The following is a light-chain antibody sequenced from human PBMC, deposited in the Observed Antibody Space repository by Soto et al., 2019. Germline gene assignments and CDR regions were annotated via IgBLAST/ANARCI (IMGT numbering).Light chain of an antibody. CDR1: QSVSSSY. Sequence: EIVLTQSPGTLSLSPGERATLSCRSSQSVSSSYLAWYQQKLGQAPRLLIYAASDRATGIPGRFSGSGSGTDFTLIISSLEPEDFAFYYCQQGSTWPWTFGQGTKVDIK. V-gene: IGKV3D-20*02. J-gene: IGKJ1*01. CDR3: QQGSTWPWT. CDR2: AAS.